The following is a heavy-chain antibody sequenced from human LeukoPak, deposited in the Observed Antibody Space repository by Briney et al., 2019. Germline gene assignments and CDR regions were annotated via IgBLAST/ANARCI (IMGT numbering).Heavy chain of an antibody. CDR2: IYYSGST. CDR1: GFTFSSYAMH. J-gene: IGHJ5*02. D-gene: IGHD2-2*01. V-gene: IGHV4-39*01. CDR3: ARQGLLEDIVVVPAAHGWFDP. Sequence: GSLRLSCAASGFTFSSYAMHWVRQAPGKGLEWIGSIYYSGSTYYNPSLKSRVTISVDTSKNQFSLKLSSVTAADTAVYYCARQGLLEDIVVVPAAHGWFDPWGQGTLVTVSS.